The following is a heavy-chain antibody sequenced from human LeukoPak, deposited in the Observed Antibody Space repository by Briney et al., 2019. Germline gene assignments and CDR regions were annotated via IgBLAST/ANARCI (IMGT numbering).Heavy chain of an antibody. CDR1: GNYW. D-gene: IGHD2/OR15-2a*01. CDR2: INSDGSWT. CDR3: VSFYETY. Sequence: GGSLRLSCAASGNYWMHWVRQVPGKGLVWVSHINSDGSWTSYADSVKGRFTISKDNAKNTVYLQMNSLRAEDTAAYYCVSFYETYWGRGTLVTVSS. J-gene: IGHJ4*02. V-gene: IGHV3-74*01.